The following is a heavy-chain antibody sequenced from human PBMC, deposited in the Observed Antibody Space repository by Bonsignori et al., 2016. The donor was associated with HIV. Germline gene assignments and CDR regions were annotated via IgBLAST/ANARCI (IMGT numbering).Heavy chain of an antibody. J-gene: IGHJ4*02. Sequence: SVKVSCKASGGTFNNYAISWVRQAPGQGLEWMGGIIPISAAPNYAQKFQGRVTITADESTRTAYMELSSPRSEDTAVYYCARVETSGYSYGVLDYWGQGTLVTVSS. V-gene: IGHV1-69*13. CDR1: GGTFNNYA. CDR3: ARVETSGYSYGVLDY. D-gene: IGHD5-18*01. CDR2: IIPISAAP.